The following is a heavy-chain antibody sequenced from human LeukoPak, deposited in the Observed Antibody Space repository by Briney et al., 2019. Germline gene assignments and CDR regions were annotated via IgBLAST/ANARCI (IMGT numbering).Heavy chain of an antibody. CDR3: AKHLVVVTASPFDY. CDR2: ISGSGGST. CDR1: RFTFSSYA. D-gene: IGHD2-21*02. J-gene: IGHJ4*02. Sequence: GGSLRLSCAGSRFTFSSYAMSWVRQAPGKGLEWVSTISGSGGSTYYADSVKGRFTISRDNSKNPLYLQMNSLRAEDTAVYYCAKHLVVVTASPFDYWGQGTLVTVSS. V-gene: IGHV3-23*01.